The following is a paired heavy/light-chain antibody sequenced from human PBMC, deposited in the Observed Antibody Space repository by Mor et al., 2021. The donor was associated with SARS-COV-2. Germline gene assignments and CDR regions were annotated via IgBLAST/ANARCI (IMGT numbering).Heavy chain of an antibody. CDR3: ARQGSGWWYFAL. Sequence: EVQLVQSGAEVKKPGESLRISCKGSGFSFTTSWISWVRQMPGKGLEWVGRIDPSDSHTDYNPSFQGHVIISADRSIDTAYLQWNSLQASDTAMYYCARQGSGWWYFALWGRGTLVTVSS. D-gene: IGHD6-19*01. V-gene: IGHV5-10-1*03. CDR1: GFSFTTSW. J-gene: IGHJ2*01. CDR2: IDPSDSHT.
Light chain of an antibody. V-gene: IGLV2-8*01. Sequence: QSALTQPPSASGSPGQSVTISCTGTSSDVGGYNYVSWYQQHPGKAPKLMIYEVSKRPSGVPDRFYGSKSGNTASLTVSGLQAEDEADYYCNSYAGSNNFVFGTGTKVTVL. CDR3: NSYAGSNNFV. CDR1: SSDVGGYNY. CDR2: EVS. J-gene: IGLJ1*01.